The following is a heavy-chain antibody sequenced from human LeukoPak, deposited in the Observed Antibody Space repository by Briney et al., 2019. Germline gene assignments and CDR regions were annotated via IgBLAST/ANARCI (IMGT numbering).Heavy chain of an antibody. CDR1: GFTVSSNY. Sequence: GGSLRLSCAASGFTVSSNYMSWVRQAPGKGLEWVSVIYSGGSTYYADSVKGRFTISRDNAKNSLYLQMNSLRAEDTALYYCAKGAMAKLYYFDYWGQGTLVTVSS. V-gene: IGHV3-53*05. J-gene: IGHJ4*02. CDR2: IYSGGST. CDR3: AKGAMAKLYYFDY. D-gene: IGHD3-10*01.